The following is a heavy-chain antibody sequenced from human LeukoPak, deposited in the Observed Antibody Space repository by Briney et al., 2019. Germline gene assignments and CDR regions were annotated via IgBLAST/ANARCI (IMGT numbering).Heavy chain of an antibody. CDR3: AREAGSAAGPYYFDY. CDR2: ISDYNGNT. Sequence: ASVKVSCKASGYTFTSYGISWVRQAPGQGLEWMGWISDYNGNTNYAQKLQGRATMTTDTFTSTAYMELRSLRSDDTAVYYCAREAGSAAGPYYFDYWGQGTLVTVSS. D-gene: IGHD6-13*01. CDR1: GYTFTSYG. V-gene: IGHV1-18*01. J-gene: IGHJ4*02.